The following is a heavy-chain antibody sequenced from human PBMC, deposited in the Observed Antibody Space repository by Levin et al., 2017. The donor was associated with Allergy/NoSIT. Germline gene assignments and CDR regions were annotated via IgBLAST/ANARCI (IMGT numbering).Heavy chain of an antibody. CDR2: IYYSGST. V-gene: IGHV4-31*03. Sequence: PSETLSLTCTVSGGSISSGGYYWSWIRQHPGKGLEWIGYIYYSGSTYYNPSLKSRVTISVDTSKNQFSLKLSSVTAADTAVYYCARVPVESGGYYSAFDIWGQGTMVTVSS. J-gene: IGHJ3*02. D-gene: IGHD3-22*01. CDR1: GGSISSGGYY. CDR3: ARVPVESGGYYSAFDI.